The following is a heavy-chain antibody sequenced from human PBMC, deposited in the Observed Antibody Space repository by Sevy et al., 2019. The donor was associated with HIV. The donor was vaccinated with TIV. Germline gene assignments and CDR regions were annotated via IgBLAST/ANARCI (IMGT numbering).Heavy chain of an antibody. Sequence: GGSLRLSCAASGFTFSSYAMHWVRQAPGKGLEWVAVISYDGSNKYYAYSVKGRFTISRDNSKNTLYLQMNSLRAEDTAVYYCARDRRIVVVTSSWGAFDIWGQGTMVTVSS. CDR2: ISYDGSNK. J-gene: IGHJ3*02. D-gene: IGHD3-22*01. CDR3: ARDRRIVVVTSSWGAFDI. CDR1: GFTFSSYA. V-gene: IGHV3-30-3*01.